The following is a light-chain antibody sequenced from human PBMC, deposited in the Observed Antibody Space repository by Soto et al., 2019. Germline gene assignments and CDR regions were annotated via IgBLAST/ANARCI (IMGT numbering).Light chain of an antibody. CDR2: DAS. J-gene: IGKJ4*01. Sequence: DLQMTQSPSSLSASVGDRVTITCQASQDISNYLNWYQQKPGKAPKLLIYDASNLETGVPSRFSGSGSGTDFTFTISNLQPEDIATYYCQQYDNLPPLTFGGGTKVEIK. CDR1: QDISNY. CDR3: QQYDNLPPLT. V-gene: IGKV1-33*01.